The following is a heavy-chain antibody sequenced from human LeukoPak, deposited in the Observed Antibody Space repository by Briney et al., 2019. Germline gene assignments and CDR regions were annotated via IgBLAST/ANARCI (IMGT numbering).Heavy chain of an antibody. CDR2: IYYSGST. CDR3: ARGVDIVTY. Sequence: SETLSLTCTVSGGSISSYYWSRIRQPPGKGLEWIGYIYYSGSTNYNPSLKSRVTISVDTSKNQFSLKLSSVTAADTAVYYCARGVDIVTYWGQGTLVTVSS. D-gene: IGHD5-12*01. V-gene: IGHV4-59*01. J-gene: IGHJ4*02. CDR1: GGSISSYY.